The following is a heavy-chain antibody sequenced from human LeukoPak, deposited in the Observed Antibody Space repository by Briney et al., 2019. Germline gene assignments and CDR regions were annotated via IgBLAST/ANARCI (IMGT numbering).Heavy chain of an antibody. D-gene: IGHD4-23*01. J-gene: IGHJ4*02. Sequence: GGSLRLSCAASGFTFDDYAMHWVRQAPGKGLEWVSLISGDGDTTYYADSVKGRFTISRDNSKNSLYLHMNSLTTEDIAFYYCAKAEYGGNYKPFDYWGQGTLVTVSS. CDR2: ISGDGDTT. V-gene: IGHV3-43*02. CDR1: GFTFDDYA. CDR3: AKAEYGGNYKPFDY.